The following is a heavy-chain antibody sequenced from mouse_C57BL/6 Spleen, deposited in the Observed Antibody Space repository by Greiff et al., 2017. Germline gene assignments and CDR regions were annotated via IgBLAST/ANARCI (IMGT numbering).Heavy chain of an antibody. V-gene: IGHV1-69*01. CDR1: GYTFTSYW. Sequence: QVQLQQPGAELVMPGASVKLSCKASGYTFTSYWMHWVKQRPGQGLEWIGEIDPSDSYTNYNQRVKGKSTLTVDKSSSTAYMQLSSLTSEDSAVYYCARGQLRPFDYWGQGTTLTVSS. J-gene: IGHJ2*01. CDR3: ARGQLRPFDY. CDR2: IDPSDSYT. D-gene: IGHD3-2*02.